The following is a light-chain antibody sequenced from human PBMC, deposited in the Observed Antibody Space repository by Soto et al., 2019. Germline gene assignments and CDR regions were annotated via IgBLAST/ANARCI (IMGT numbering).Light chain of an antibody. CDR2: GTS. Sequence: EIVLTQSPGTLSLSPGERATLSCRADRSVSDTLLTWFQQKPGQAPRLLIFGTSNRAPGIPDRFSGSGSGTEFTLTISSLQSEDFAVYYCQKYNYWPLEFGQGTKV. CDR1: RSVSDTL. V-gene: IGKV3D-15*01. CDR3: QKYNYWPLE. J-gene: IGKJ1*01.